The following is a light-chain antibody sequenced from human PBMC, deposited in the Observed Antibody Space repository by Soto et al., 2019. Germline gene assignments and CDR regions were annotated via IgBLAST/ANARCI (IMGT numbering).Light chain of an antibody. CDR1: DGPVTSGHS. CDR2: NTM. V-gene: IGLV7-46*01. CDR3: LLTYSGGRV. J-gene: IGLJ2*01. Sequence: QAVVTHEPSLTVSPGGTVTLTCGSSDGPVTSGHSPYWYQQRPGQVPRTLIYNTMNRQSWAPARFSGSLVGVKAALTLSGAQPEDEADYYCLLTYSGGRVFGGGTKLTVL.